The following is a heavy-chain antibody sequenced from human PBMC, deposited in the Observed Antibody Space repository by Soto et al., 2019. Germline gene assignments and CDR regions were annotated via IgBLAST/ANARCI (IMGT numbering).Heavy chain of an antibody. CDR3: AKDRAVDGTLGRWYFDL. D-gene: IGHD6-19*01. J-gene: IGHJ2*01. V-gene: IGHV3-9*01. CDR1: GFTFDDYA. CDR2: ISWNSGSI. Sequence: GGSLRLSCAASGFTFDDYAMHWVRQAPGKGLEWVSGISWNSGSIGYADSVKGRFTISRDNAKNSLYLQMNSLRAEDTALYYCAKDRAVDGTLGRWYFDLWGRGTLVTVSS.